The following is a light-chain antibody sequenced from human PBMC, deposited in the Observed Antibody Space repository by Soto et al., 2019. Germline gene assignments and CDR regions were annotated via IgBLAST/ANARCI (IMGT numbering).Light chain of an antibody. CDR1: QSVSSSY. CDR2: GAA. J-gene: IGKJ2*01. V-gene: IGKV3-20*01. CDR3: KQYGSSPPYT. Sequence: EIVLTQSPATLSLSPGERATLSCRASQSVSSSYLSWYQQKPGQAPRLLIYGAASRATGIPDGCSGSGSGTDFTLTIIRLEHEDSAVYYCKQYGSSPPYTFGQGTKLEIK.